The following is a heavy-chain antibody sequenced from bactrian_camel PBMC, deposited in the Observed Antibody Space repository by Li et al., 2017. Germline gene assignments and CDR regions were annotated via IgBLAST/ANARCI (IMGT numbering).Heavy chain of an antibody. Sequence: QLVESGGGSVQAGGSLRLSCAASGRTYIKWCMGWFREVPGKEREGIATIDSGGITAYADSVKGRFTISKDNAKNTLYLQMNNLRVEDTAVYHCAADRLRFNLGSGYRFWGQGTQVTVS. CDR3: AADRLRFNLGSGYRF. CDR1: GRTYIKWC. V-gene: IGHV3S53*01. J-gene: IGHJ4*01. D-gene: IGHD1*01. CDR2: IDSGGIT.